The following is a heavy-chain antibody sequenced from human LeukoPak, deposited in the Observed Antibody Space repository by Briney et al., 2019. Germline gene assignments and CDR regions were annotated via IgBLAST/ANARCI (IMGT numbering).Heavy chain of an antibody. Sequence: GGSLRLSCVASGFTFSSYWMSWLRQAPGKGLEWVANIKQDGSEKYYVDSVKGRFTISRDNAKNSLYLQMISLRAEDTAVYYCARARITGKRDAFDIWGQGTMVTVSS. J-gene: IGHJ3*02. CDR2: IKQDGSEK. D-gene: IGHD1-20*01. V-gene: IGHV3-7*04. CDR1: GFTFSSYW. CDR3: ARARITGKRDAFDI.